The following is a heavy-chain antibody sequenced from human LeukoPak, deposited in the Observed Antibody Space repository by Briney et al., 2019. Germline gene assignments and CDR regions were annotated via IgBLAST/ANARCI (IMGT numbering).Heavy chain of an antibody. CDR1: GYTITELS. CDR3: ARGTTAMKKNYYYYYMDV. J-gene: IGHJ6*03. CDR2: FDPEDGET. D-gene: IGHD4-11*01. V-gene: IGHV1-24*01. Sequence: ASVKVSCKVSGYTITELSMHWVRQAPGKGLEWMGGFDPEDGETIYAQKFQGRVTMTEDTSTDTAYMELSSLTSEDTAVYYCARGTTAMKKNYYYYYMDVWGKGTTVTISS.